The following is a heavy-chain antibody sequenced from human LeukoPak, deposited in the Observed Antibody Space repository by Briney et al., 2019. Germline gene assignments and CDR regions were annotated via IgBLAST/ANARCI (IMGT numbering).Heavy chain of an antibody. D-gene: IGHD3-10*01. Sequence: ASVKVSCKASRYTFTSYDINWVRQATGQGLEWMGWMNPNSGNTGYAQKFQGRVTMTRNTSISTAYMELSSLRSEDTAVYYCARDRSLWFGEDIFDYWGQGTLVTVSS. CDR1: RYTFTSYD. V-gene: IGHV1-8*02. CDR3: ARDRSLWFGEDIFDY. J-gene: IGHJ4*02. CDR2: MNPNSGNT.